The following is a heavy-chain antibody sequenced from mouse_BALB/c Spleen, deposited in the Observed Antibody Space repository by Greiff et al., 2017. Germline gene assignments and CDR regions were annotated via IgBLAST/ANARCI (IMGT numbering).Heavy chain of an antibody. J-gene: IGHJ2*01. D-gene: IGHD1-1*01. V-gene: IGHV5-6-5*01. CDR3: ARGENYYGSRDY. CDR1: GFTFSSYA. Sequence: EVKLMESGGGLVKPGGSLKLSCAASGFTFSSYAMSWVRQTPEKRLEWVASISSGGSTYYPDSVKGRFTISRDNARNILYLQMSSLRSEDTAMYYCARGENYYGSRDYWGQGTTLTVSS. CDR2: ISSGGST.